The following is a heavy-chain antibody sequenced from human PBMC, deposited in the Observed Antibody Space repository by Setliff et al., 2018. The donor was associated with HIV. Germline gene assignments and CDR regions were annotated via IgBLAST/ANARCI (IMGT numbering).Heavy chain of an antibody. V-gene: IGHV4-59*11. CDR3: ARHASSDYVWGSYRSYNWFDP. CDR2: MYFRGNA. CDR1: GGSISSHY. D-gene: IGHD3-16*02. Sequence: PSETLSLTCTVSGGSISSHYWSWIRQAPGKGLEWIGTMYFRGNARNSPSLKSRVTISVDTSKNQLSLNLTSVTAADTAVYYCARHASSDYVWGSYRSYNWFDPWGQGTLVTVSS. J-gene: IGHJ5*02.